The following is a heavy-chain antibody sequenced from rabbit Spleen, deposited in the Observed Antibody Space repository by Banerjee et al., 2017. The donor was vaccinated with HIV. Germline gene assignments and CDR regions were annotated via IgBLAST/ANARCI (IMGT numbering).Heavy chain of an antibody. CDR1: GFDLSNYYY. J-gene: IGHJ4*01. CDR2: IYTGGSGGI. CDR3: GRSSNAGYAGYGYGSNL. V-gene: IGHV1S40*01. D-gene: IGHD7-1*01. Sequence: QTLEESGGDLVKPGASLTLTCTASGFDLSNYYYIYWVRQAPGKGLEWIGCIYTGGSGGIYSASWARGRLTISKTSSTTVTLQMTSLTAADTATYFCGRSSNAGYAGYGYGSNLWGQGTLVTVS.